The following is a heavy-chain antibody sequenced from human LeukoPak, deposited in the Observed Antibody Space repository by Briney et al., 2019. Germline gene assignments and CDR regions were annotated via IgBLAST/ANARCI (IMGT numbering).Heavy chain of an antibody. V-gene: IGHV4-34*01. J-gene: IGHJ4*02. Sequence: SETLSLTCAVYGGSFSGYYWNWIRQPPGKGLEWMGKINHSGSTNYNPSLKSRVTISVDTSKNQFSLKLSSVTAADTAVYYCARGHSDSSGYYDFDYWGQGTLVTVSS. D-gene: IGHD3-22*01. CDR2: INHSGST. CDR1: GGSFSGYY. CDR3: ARGHSDSSGYYDFDY.